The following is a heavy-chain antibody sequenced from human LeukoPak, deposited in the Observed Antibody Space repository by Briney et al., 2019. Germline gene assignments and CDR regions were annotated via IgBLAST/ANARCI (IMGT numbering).Heavy chain of an antibody. D-gene: IGHD2-8*02. J-gene: IGHJ4*02. V-gene: IGHV1-46*01. CDR2: INPSGSST. CDR3: AREESGGYFDY. Sequence: ASVTVSCKASGHTFTFYYMHWVRQAPGQGLEWMGLINPSGSSTNYAQKFRGRVTMTRDTSTTTVYMELSSLRSEDTAVYYCAREESGGYFDYGGQGTLVTVSS. CDR1: GHTFTFYY.